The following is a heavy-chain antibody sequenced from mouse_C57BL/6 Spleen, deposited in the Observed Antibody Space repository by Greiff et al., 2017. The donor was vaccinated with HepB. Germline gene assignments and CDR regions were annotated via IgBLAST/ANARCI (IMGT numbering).Heavy chain of an antibody. CDR2: IDPSDSYT. CDR1: GYTFTSYW. J-gene: IGHJ3*01. D-gene: IGHD1-1*01. Sequence: QVQLKQPGAELVKPGASVKLSCKDSGYTFTSYWMQWVKQRPGQGLEWIGEIDPSDSYTNYNQKFKGKATLTVDTSSSTAYMQLSSLTSEDSAVYYCARLITTDWFAYWGQGTLVTVSA. V-gene: IGHV1-50*01. CDR3: ARLITTDWFAY.